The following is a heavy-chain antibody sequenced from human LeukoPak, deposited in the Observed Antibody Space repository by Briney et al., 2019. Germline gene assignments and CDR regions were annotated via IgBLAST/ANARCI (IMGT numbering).Heavy chain of an antibody. V-gene: IGHV1-18*01. CDR3: ARDVGRYFDWYPPDY. J-gene: IGHJ4*02. D-gene: IGHD3-9*01. CDR1: GGTFSSYA. CDR2: ISAYNGNT. Sequence: VKVSCKASGGTFSSYAISWVRQAPGQGLEWMGWISAYNGNTNYAQKLQGRVTMTTDTSTSTAYMELRSLRSDDTAVYYCARDVGRYFDWYPPDYWGQGTLVTVSS.